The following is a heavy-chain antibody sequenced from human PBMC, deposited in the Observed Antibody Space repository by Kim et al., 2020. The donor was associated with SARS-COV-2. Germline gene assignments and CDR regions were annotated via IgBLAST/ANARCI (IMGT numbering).Heavy chain of an antibody. CDR3: ASDEYYYDSSGSYYGMDV. V-gene: IGHV3-48*02. CDR1: GFTFSSYN. CDR2: ISRSSNTI. D-gene: IGHD3-22*01. J-gene: IGHJ6*02. Sequence: GGSLRLSCAASGFTFSSYNMNWVRQAPGKGLEWVSYISRSSNTIYYADSVKGRFTISRDNAKNSLYLQMNSLRDEDTAVYYCASDEYYYDSSGSYYGMDVWSQGTTITVSS.